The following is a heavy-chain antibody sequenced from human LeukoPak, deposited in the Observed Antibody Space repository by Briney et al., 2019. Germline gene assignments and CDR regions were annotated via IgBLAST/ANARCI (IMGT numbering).Heavy chain of an antibody. V-gene: IGHV3-7*01. Sequence: LPGGSLRLSCTASGFSFSTYWMSWVRQAPGKGLEWVANINQDGTEKYYVDSVKGRFTVSRDYAKNSLYLQMNSLRVEDTAVYYCAKVAKYFYGPETYYFFEQWGQGTPVTASS. J-gene: IGHJ4*02. CDR3: AKVAKYFYGPETYYFFEQ. D-gene: IGHD3-10*01. CDR1: GFSFSTYW. CDR2: INQDGTEK.